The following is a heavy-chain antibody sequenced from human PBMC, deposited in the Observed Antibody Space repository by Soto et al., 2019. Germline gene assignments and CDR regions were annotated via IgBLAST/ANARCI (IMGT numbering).Heavy chain of an antibody. CDR3: ARLTPPLYYYYYYMDV. CDR1: GYSFTSYW. J-gene: IGHJ6*03. V-gene: IGHV5-51*01. Sequence: PGESLKISCKGSGYSFTSYWIDWVRQMPGKGLEWMGIIYPGDSDTRYSPSFQGQVTISADKSISTAYLQWSSLKASDTAMYYCARLTPPLYYYYYYMDVWGKGTTVTVSS. CDR2: IYPGDSDT. D-gene: IGHD3-16*01.